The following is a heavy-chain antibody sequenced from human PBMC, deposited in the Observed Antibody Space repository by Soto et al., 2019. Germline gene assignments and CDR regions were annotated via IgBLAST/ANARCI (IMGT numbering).Heavy chain of an antibody. D-gene: IGHD3-16*01. V-gene: IGHV3-23*01. Sequence: PGGSLRLSCAASGFPLSTYAMNWIRQAPGKGLEWISALNGNGITTYYADSVKGRFTISRDNSKNKLYLQMNSLRAEDTAIYYCAKDYDYFEYWGQGTLVTVSS. J-gene: IGHJ4*02. CDR1: GFPLSTYA. CDR3: AKDYDYFEY. CDR2: LNGNGITT.